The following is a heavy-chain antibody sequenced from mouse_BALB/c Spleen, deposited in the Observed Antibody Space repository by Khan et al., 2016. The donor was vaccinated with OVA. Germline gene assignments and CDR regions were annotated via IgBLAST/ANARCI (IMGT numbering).Heavy chain of an antibody. J-gene: IGHJ3*01. CDR2: ISTYYGDA. V-gene: IGHV1S137*01. Sequence: VQLQESGAELVRPGVSVKISCKGSGYTFTDFTMHWVKQSHAKSVEWIGVISTYYGDATYNQKFKGKATMTVDKSSSTAYMELARLTSEDSAIXYWERGGGGDRFAYWGQGSLVTASA. CDR1: GYTFTDFT. CDR3: ERGGGGDRFAY.